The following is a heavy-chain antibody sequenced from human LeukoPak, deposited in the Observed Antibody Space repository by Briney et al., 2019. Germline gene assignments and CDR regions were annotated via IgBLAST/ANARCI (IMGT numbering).Heavy chain of an antibody. CDR2: IYYSGST. Sequence: TLSLTCTVSGGSISSGSYYWSWIRQHPGKGLEWIGYIYYSGSTYYNPSLKSRVTISVDTSKNQFSLKLSSVTATDTAVYYCAREGEMATIDAFDIWGQGTMVTVSS. CDR3: AREGEMATIDAFDI. V-gene: IGHV4-31*03. J-gene: IGHJ3*02. CDR1: GGSISSGSYY. D-gene: IGHD5-24*01.